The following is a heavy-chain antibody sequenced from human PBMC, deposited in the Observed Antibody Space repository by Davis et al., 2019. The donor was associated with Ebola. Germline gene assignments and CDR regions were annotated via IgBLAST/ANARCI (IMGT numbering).Heavy chain of an antibody. CDR3: AKAKFSGSALIGY. CDR1: GFTFGDYT. J-gene: IGHJ4*02. V-gene: IGHV3-43*02. Sequence: PGGSLRLSCATSGFTFGDYTMHWVRQAPGKGLEWVSFINGDRGRIDYADSVKGRFTISGDNSKNSLYLQMNSLTTEDTALYYCAKAKFSGSALIGYWGQGTLVTVSS. D-gene: IGHD1-26*01. CDR2: INGDRGRI.